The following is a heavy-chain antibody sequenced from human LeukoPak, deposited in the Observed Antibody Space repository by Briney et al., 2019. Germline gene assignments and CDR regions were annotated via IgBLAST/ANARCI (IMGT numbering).Heavy chain of an antibody. J-gene: IGHJ5*02. CDR2: IYSGGST. Sequence: GGSLRLSCAASGFTVSSNYMSWVRQAPGKGLEWVSVIYSGGSTYYADSVKGRFTISRDNSKNTLYLQMNSLRAEDTAVYYCARADYDTLTGDNWFDPWGQGTLVTVSS. CDR3: ARADYDTLTGDNWFDP. D-gene: IGHD3-9*01. V-gene: IGHV3-53*01. CDR1: GFTVSSNY.